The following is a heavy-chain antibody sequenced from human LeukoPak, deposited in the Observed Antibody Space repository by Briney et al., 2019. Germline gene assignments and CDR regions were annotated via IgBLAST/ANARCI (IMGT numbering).Heavy chain of an antibody. CDR3: ARVPWGYGSVPWGNRDYYYMDV. CDR1: GGSISSYY. J-gene: IGHJ6*03. CDR2: IYTSGST. Sequence: SETLSLTCTVSGGSISSYYWSWIRQPAGKGLEWIGRIYTSGSTNYNPSLKSRVTMSVDTSKNQFSLKLSSVTAADTAVYYCARVPWGYGSVPWGNRDYYYMDVWGKGTTVTVSS. V-gene: IGHV4-4*07. D-gene: IGHD3-10*01.